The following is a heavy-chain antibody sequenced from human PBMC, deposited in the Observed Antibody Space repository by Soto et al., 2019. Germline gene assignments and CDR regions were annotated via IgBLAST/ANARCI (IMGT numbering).Heavy chain of an antibody. CDR2: IYHAGSV. V-gene: IGHV4-38-2*01. D-gene: IGHD4-17*01. CDR3: ARFTYGDFGFDY. J-gene: IGHJ4*02. Sequence: PSETLSLTCAVSGYSIASGYYWAWIRQSPGKGLEWIGSIYHAGSVYYNPSLNSRVAVSLDTSKNHFSLKLTSVTAADTAVYYCARFTYGDFGFDYWGQGTLVTVSS. CDR1: GYSIASGYY.